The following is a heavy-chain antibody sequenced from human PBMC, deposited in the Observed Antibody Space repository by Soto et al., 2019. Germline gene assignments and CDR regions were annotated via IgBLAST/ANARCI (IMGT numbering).Heavy chain of an antibody. CDR1: GFTFSSYW. CDR2: ISGAGGCT. CDR3: ARIQDTAMVLDY. Sequence: PGGSLRLSCVASGFTFSSYWMHWVRRTPGQGLVWVSDISGAGGCTSYADSVKGRFTISRDNSKNTLYLQMNSLRAEDTAVYYCARIQDTAMVLDYWGQGTLVTVSS. J-gene: IGHJ4*02. V-gene: IGHV3-74*01. D-gene: IGHD5-18*01.